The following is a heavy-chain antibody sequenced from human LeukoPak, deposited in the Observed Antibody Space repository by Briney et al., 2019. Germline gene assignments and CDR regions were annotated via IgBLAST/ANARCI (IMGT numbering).Heavy chain of an antibody. J-gene: IGHJ5*02. CDR1: GGTFSSYA. D-gene: IGHD2-21*02. Sequence: SVKVSCKASGGTFSSYAISWVRQAPGQGVEWMGRIIPILGIANYAQKFQGRVTITADKSTSTAYMELSSVRSEDTAVYYCARGSGGGYCGGDCPWGQGTLVTVSS. CDR2: IIPILGIA. V-gene: IGHV1-69*04. CDR3: ARGSGGGYCGGDCP.